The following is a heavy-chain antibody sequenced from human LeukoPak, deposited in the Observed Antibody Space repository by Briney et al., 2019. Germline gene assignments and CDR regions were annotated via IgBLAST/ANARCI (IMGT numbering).Heavy chain of an antibody. CDR3: ARDFSQDIVVVPAAIGHWFDP. D-gene: IGHD2-2*01. V-gene: IGHV4-38-2*02. Sequence: SETLSLTCAVSGYSISSGYYWGWIRQPPGKGLEWIGSIYHSGSTYYNPPLYSRVTISVDTPKNQFSLKLSSVTTADTDVYYCARDFSQDIVVVPAAIGHWFDPWGQGTLVTVSS. CDR2: IYHSGST. J-gene: IGHJ5*02. CDR1: GYSISSGYY.